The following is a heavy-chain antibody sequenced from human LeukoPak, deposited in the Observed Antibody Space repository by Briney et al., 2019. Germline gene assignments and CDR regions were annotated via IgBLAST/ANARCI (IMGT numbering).Heavy chain of an antibody. CDR3: ARGLLRYSYGLKVWFDP. D-gene: IGHD5-18*01. Sequence: SETLSLTCAVYGGSFSGYYWSWIRQPPGKGLEWIGEVNHSGSTNYNPSLKSRVTISVDTSKNQFSLKLSSVTAADTAVYYCARGLLRYSYGLKVWFDPWGQGTLVTVSS. V-gene: IGHV4-34*01. CDR1: GGSFSGYY. J-gene: IGHJ5*02. CDR2: VNHSGST.